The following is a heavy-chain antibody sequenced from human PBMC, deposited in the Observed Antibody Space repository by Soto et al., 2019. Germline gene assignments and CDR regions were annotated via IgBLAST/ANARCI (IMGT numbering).Heavy chain of an antibody. CDR1: GYSFTSYW. J-gene: IGHJ6*02. Sequence: GESLKISCKGSGYSFTSYWIGWVRQMPGKGLEWMGIIYPGDSDTRYSPSFQGQVTISADKSISTAYLQWSSLKASDTAMYYCARLGTRYYDSSGYYYYGMDVWGQGTTVTVSS. V-gene: IGHV5-51*01. CDR3: ARLGTRYYDSSGYYYYGMDV. D-gene: IGHD3-22*01. CDR2: IYPGDSDT.